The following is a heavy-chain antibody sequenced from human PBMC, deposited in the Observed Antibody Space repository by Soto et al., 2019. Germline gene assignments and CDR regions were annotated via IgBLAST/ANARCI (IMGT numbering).Heavy chain of an antibody. CDR2: IYSGGST. D-gene: IGHD6-19*01. J-gene: IGHJ6*02. CDR3: ARDRVSGLYAMDV. Sequence: GGSLRLSCAASGFTVSSNYMSWVRQAPGKGLEWVSVIYSGGSTYYAASVKGRLTISRDNSKNTLYLQINSLRAEDTAVYYCARDRVSGLYAMDVWGQGTTVTVSS. V-gene: IGHV3-53*01. CDR1: GFTVSSNY.